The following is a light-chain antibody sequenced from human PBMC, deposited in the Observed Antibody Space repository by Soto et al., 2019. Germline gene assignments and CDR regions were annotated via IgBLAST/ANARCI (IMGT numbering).Light chain of an antibody. CDR1: QSVSSNY. Sequence: EIVLTQSPGTLSLSPGERATLSCRASQSVSSNYLAWYQHKPGQAPRLLIYVASSRATGIPDRFSGSGSGTDFTRTISRLEPEDFALYYCQKYGSSFTFGPGTKVDIK. CDR2: VAS. J-gene: IGKJ3*01. CDR3: QKYGSSFT. V-gene: IGKV3-20*01.